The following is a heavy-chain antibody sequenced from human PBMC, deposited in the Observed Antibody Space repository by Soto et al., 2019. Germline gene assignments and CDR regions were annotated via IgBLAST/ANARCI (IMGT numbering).Heavy chain of an antibody. CDR2: IYYSGST. CDR1: GGSISSYY. Sequence: SETLSLTCTVSGGSISSYYWSWIRQPPGKGLEWIGYIYYSGSTNYNPSLKSRVTTYSPSFQGQVTLSADKSTTTAYLQWGSLKASDTAVYYCAIIHCGGDCSFDYWGQGTLVTVSS. V-gene: IGHV4-59*01. J-gene: IGHJ4*02. D-gene: IGHD3-10*01. CDR3: LKASDTAVYYCAIIHCGGDCSFDY.